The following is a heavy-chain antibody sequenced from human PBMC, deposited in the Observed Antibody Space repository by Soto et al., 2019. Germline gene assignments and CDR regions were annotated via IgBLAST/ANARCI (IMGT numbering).Heavy chain of an antibody. J-gene: IGHJ5*02. CDR3: AYTAQGWFDT. CDR1: GCSISTYY. V-gene: IGHV4-59*08. CDR2: IYYSGKT. Sequence: SETLSLTCTVSGCSISTYYWSWIRQPPGKGLEWIGYIYYSGKTNNNPSLKSRVTISIDTSKSQFSLKLSSVSVADTAVYYCAYTAQGWFDTWGQGTLFTVSS. D-gene: IGHD2-2*02.